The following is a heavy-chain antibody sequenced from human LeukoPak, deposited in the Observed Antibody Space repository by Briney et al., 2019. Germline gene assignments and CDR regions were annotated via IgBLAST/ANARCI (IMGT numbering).Heavy chain of an antibody. CDR1: GCTFTSYD. CDR3: ARGEYGDLTFDY. D-gene: IGHD4-17*01. Sequence: ASVTVSCKASGCTFTSYDINWVRQATGQGLEWMGWMNPNSGNTGYAQKFQGRVTMTRDTSISTAYMELSSLRSEDTAVYYCARGEYGDLTFDYWGQGTLVTVSS. CDR2: MNPNSGNT. J-gene: IGHJ4*02. V-gene: IGHV1-8*01.